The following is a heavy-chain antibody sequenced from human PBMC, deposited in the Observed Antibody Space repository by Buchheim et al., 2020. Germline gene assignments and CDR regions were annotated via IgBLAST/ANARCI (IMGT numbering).Heavy chain of an antibody. Sequence: EVQLVESGGGLVQPGGSLRLSCAASGFTFSSYWMSWVRQAPGKGLEWVANIKQDGSEKYYVDSVKGRFTISRDNAKNSLYLQMKSLRAENTAVYYCARDSVRSITHNYYYYGMDVWGKGTT. CDR3: ARDSVRSITHNYYYYGMDV. CDR1: GFTFSSYW. J-gene: IGHJ6*04. CDR2: IKQDGSEK. V-gene: IGHV3-7*01. D-gene: IGHD3-10*01.